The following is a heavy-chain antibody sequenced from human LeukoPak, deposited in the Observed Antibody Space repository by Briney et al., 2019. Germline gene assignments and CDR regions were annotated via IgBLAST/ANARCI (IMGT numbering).Heavy chain of an antibody. D-gene: IGHD3-9*01. V-gene: IGHV1-18*01. CDR3: ARFQYYDILTGYYGAFDI. J-gene: IGHJ3*02. CDR1: GYTFTSYG. Sequence: GASVKVSCKASGYTFTSYGISWVRQAPGQGLEWMGWISAYNGNTNYAQKLQGRVTVTTDTSTSTAYMELRSLRSDDTAVYYCARFQYYDILTGYYGAFDIWGQGTMVTVSS. CDR2: ISAYNGNT.